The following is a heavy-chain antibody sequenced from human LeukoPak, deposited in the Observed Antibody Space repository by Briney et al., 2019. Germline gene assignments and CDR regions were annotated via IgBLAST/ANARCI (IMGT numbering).Heavy chain of an antibody. CDR2: IIPIFGTA. D-gene: IGHD6-19*01. Sequence: ASVKVSCKASGGTFSSYAISWVRQAPGQGLEWMGGIIPIFGTANYAQKFQGRVTITADKSTSTAYMELSSLRSEDTAVYYCARENSSGWYVKGYYYYYMDVWGKGTTVTVSS. J-gene: IGHJ6*03. V-gene: IGHV1-69*06. CDR3: ARENSSGWYVKGYYYYYMDV. CDR1: GGTFSSYA.